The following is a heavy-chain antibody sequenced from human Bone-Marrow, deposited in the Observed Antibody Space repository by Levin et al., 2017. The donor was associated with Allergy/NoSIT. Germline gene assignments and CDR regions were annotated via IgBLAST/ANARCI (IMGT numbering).Heavy chain of an antibody. J-gene: IGHJ4*02. V-gene: IGHV4-30-2*01. CDR2: VYHTGST. Sequence: ASETLSLTCAVSGDSISSGGSSWSWIRQPPGKGLEWIGYVYHTGSTYYNPSLKSRVTISVDKSKNQFSLNLSSVTAAATAVYFCAKGSGGYNEGNFLDYWGQGTLVTVSS. CDR3: AKGSGGYNEGNFLDY. CDR1: GDSISSGGSS. D-gene: IGHD5-24*01.